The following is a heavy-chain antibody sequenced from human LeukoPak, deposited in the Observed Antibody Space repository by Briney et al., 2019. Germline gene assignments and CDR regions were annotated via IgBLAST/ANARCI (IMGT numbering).Heavy chain of an antibody. CDR3: ARQQYSSGWYANYYYYMDV. Sequence: SETLSLTCTVSGGSISSSSYYWGWIRQPPGKGLEWIGSIYYSGSTYYNPSLKSRVTISVDTSKNQFSLKLSSVTAADTAVYYCARQQYSSGWYANYYYYMDVWGKGTTVTISS. CDR1: GGSISSSSYY. V-gene: IGHV4-39*01. J-gene: IGHJ6*03. CDR2: IYYSGST. D-gene: IGHD6-19*01.